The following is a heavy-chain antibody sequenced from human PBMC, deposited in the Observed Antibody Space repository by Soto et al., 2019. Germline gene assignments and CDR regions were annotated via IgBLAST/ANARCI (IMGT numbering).Heavy chain of an antibody. D-gene: IGHD1-26*01. Sequence: SETLSLTCNVSGGSVNSVGYMWTGIRQPPGKGLEWIGYISYTGSTNYNPSLKSRLSISVDASKNRFSLKVSSMTYADSAVYYCARISGAYGAIDFWGQGTLVTVSS. V-gene: IGHV4-61*03. CDR1: GGSVNSVGYM. CDR2: ISYTGST. CDR3: ARISGAYGAIDF. J-gene: IGHJ4*02.